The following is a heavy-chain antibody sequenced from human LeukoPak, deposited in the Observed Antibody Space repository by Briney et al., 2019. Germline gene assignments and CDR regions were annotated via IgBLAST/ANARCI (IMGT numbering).Heavy chain of an antibody. Sequence: GASVKVSCKASGYTFTSYGISWVRQAPGQGLEWMGWISAYNGNTNYAQKLQGRVTMTTDTSTSTAYLELRSLRSDDTAVYYCARVTGYDFWSGYQNSYFQYWGQGTLVTVSS. D-gene: IGHD3-3*01. V-gene: IGHV1-18*01. CDR3: ARVTGYDFWSGYQNSYFQY. CDR2: ISAYNGNT. CDR1: GYTFTSYG. J-gene: IGHJ4*02.